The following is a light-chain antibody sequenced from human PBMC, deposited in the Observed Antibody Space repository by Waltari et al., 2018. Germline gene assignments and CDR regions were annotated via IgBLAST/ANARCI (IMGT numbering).Light chain of an antibody. J-gene: IGKJ1*01. V-gene: IGKV1-39*01. CDR1: QSISSY. CDR3: QQCYSTPWT. Sequence: DIQMTQSPSSLSASVGDRVTITCRASQSISSYLNWYQQTPGKAPKLLIYAASSLKSGVPSRFIGCGSVTAFTLTISSLQPEDFATYYCQQCYSTPWTFGQGTTVEIK. CDR2: AAS.